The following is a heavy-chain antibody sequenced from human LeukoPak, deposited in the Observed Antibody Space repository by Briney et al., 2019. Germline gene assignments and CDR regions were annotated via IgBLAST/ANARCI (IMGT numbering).Heavy chain of an antibody. Sequence: PGGSLRLSCAASGFNFNNDAMSWVRQAPGRGLEWVSTISGSGGSTYYADSVKGRFTISRDNSKNTLYFQMNSLRAEDTAVYYCAKDYSSGWLFDYWGQGTLVTVSS. CDR3: AKDYSSGWLFDY. CDR2: ISGSGGST. J-gene: IGHJ4*02. CDR1: GFNFNNDA. V-gene: IGHV3-23*01. D-gene: IGHD6-19*01.